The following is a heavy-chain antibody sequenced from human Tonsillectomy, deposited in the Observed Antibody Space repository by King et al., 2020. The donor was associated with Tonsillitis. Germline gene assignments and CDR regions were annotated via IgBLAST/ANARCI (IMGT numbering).Heavy chain of an antibody. CDR3: AHRRSQFDGLAWFGP. V-gene: IGHV2-5*01. CDR2: IYWNDDK. D-gene: IGHD2-8*01. J-gene: IGHJ5*02. CDR1: GFSLSTSEVS. Sequence: QLTLKESGPTLVKPTQTLTLTCTFSGFSLSTSEVSVGWIRQPPGKALEWLALIYWNDDKRYSPSLKSRLTITKDTSKNQVVLTMTNMDPVDTATYYCAHRRSQFDGLAWFGPWGQGTLVTVSS.